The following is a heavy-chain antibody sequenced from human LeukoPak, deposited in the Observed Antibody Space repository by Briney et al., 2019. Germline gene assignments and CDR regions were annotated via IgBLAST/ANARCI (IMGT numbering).Heavy chain of an antibody. Sequence: GGSLRLSCVASGINVISSHMSWVRQAPGQGLEWVSIIHSGGDTYFADSVKGRFTISRDNSKNMLYLQMSSLRADDTAVYYCARVLHSALAAPFDFWGQGTLVTVSS. J-gene: IGHJ4*02. V-gene: IGHV3-53*01. CDR2: IHSGGDT. CDR1: GINVISSH. CDR3: ARVLHSALAAPFDF. D-gene: IGHD2-15*01.